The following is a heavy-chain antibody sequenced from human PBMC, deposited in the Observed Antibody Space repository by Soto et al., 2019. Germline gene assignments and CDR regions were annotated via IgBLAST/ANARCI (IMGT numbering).Heavy chain of an antibody. V-gene: IGHV4-59*01. D-gene: IGHD3-3*01. CDR3: ARGGITIFGVVPPDYYYGMDV. CDR1: GGSISSYY. Sequence: SETLSLTCTVSGGSISSYYWSWLRHPPGKGLEWIGYIYYSGSTNYNPSLKSRVTISVDTSKNQFSLKLSSVTAADTAVYYCARGGITIFGVVPPDYYYGMDVWGQGTTVTVSS. J-gene: IGHJ6*02. CDR2: IYYSGST.